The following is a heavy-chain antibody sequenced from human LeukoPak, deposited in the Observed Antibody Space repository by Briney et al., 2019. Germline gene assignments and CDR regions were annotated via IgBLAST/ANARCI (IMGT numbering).Heavy chain of an antibody. CDR1: GYPCNDYC. J-gene: IGHJ4*02. CDR2: INPNSGGS. Sequence: ASVKVSRKASGYPCNDYCNQWARMAPGQGLEWMGWINPNSGGSNNAQKFQGRVTMTRDTSISTAYMDLSSLRSGDPAVFYCARKWYNEVYDFWGQGTLVTVSS. V-gene: IGHV1-2*02. D-gene: IGHD1-1*01. CDR3: ARKWYNEVYDF.